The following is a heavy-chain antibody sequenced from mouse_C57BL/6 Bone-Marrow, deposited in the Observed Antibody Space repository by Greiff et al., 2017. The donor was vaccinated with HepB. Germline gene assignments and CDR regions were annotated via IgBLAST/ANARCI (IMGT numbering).Heavy chain of an antibody. Sequence: VQLQRSGAALVRPGTSVKVSCKASGYAFTNYLLEWVKQSPGQGLEWIGVINPGSGGTNYNEKFKGKATLTADKSSSTAYMKLSSLTSEDSAVYFCARMGGNFDYWGQGTTPT. V-gene: IGHV1-54*01. J-gene: IGHJ2*01. D-gene: IGHD1-1*02. CDR1: GYAFTNYL. CDR2: INPGSGGT. CDR3: ARMGGNFDY.